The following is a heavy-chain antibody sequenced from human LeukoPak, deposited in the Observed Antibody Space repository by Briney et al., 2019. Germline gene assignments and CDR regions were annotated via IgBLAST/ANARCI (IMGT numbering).Heavy chain of an antibody. CDR1: GFTFDDYG. CDR3: ARIRSSGWYWEFDY. D-gene: IGHD6-19*01. CDR2: INWNGGST. V-gene: IGHV3-20*04. J-gene: IGHJ4*02. Sequence: PGGSLRLSCAASGFTFDDYGMSWVRQAPGKGLEWVSGINWNGGSTGYADSVKGRFTISRDNAKNSLYLQMNSLRAEDTALFYCARIRSSGWYWEFDYWGQGTLVTVSS.